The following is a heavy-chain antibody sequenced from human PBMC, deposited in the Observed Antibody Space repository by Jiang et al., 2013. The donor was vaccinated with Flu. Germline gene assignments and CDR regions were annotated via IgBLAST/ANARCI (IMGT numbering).Heavy chain of an antibody. V-gene: IGHV1-24*01. CDR3: ATGGRFGELFEDFDY. CDR2: FDPEDGET. CDR1: GYTLTELS. D-gene: IGHD3-10*01. J-gene: IGHJ4*02. Sequence: SVKVSCKVSGYTLTELSMHWVRQAPGKGLEWMGGFDPEDGETIYAQKFQGRVTMTEDTSTDTAYMELSSLRSEDTAVYYCATGGRFGELFEDFDYWGQGTLVTVSS.